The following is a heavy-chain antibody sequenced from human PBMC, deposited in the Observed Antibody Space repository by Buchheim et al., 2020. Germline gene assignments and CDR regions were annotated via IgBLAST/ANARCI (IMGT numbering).Heavy chain of an antibody. J-gene: IGHJ4*02. CDR1: GDPITSGPYS. D-gene: IGHD5-18*01. V-gene: IGHV4-30-2*01. CDR3: ARGYRFAYYFDY. Sequence: QLQLQESDSGLVKPSQTLSLTCAVSGDPITSGPYSWSWVRQRPGKGLEWIGYTYHSGSPNYNPSLKSRVIISVDKSKNQFSLNLRSITAADTAVYYCARGYRFAYYFDYWGQGTL. CDR2: TYHSGSP.